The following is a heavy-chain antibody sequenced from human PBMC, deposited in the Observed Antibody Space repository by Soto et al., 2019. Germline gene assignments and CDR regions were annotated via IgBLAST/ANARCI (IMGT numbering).Heavy chain of an antibody. CDR1: GDSISSDSYY. V-gene: IGHV4-61*01. Sequence: SETLSLTCSVSGDSISSDSYYWTWIRQPPGKGLEWMGYVSSSGRTNYNPSLKSRVIISLDTSSNQFSLELTSVTAADTAIYYCARDIRGYSRAFDYWGQGTRVTVSS. D-gene: IGHD5-18*01. CDR3: ARDIRGYSRAFDY. CDR2: VSSSGRT. J-gene: IGHJ4*02.